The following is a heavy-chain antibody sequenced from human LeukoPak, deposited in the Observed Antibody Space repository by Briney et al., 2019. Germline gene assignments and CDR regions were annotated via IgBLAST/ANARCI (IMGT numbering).Heavy chain of an antibody. J-gene: IGHJ4*02. CDR3: ARQTGAGLFILP. V-gene: IGHV4-34*01. CDR1: GESFSGYY. D-gene: IGHD3-3*01. Sequence: PSETLSLTCAVYGESFSGYYWSWIRQPPGKGLEWIGEINHSGSTNYNPSLKSRVTISVDTSKNQFSLILTSVTAADTAVYYCARQTGAGLFILPGGQGTLVTVSS. CDR2: INHSGST.